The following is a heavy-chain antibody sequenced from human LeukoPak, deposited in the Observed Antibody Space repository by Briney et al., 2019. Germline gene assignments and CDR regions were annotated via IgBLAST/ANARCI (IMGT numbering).Heavy chain of an antibody. D-gene: IGHD1-26*01. V-gene: IGHV3-49*04. CDR1: GFSFSSYW. Sequence: GGSLRLSCAASGFSFSSYWMSWVRQAPGKGLEWVGFIRSKAYGGTTEYAASVKGRFTISRDDSKSIAYLQMNSLKTEDTAVYYCTRDPRVGATVNYWGQGTLVTVSS. CDR3: TRDPRVGATVNY. J-gene: IGHJ4*02. CDR2: IRSKAYGGTT.